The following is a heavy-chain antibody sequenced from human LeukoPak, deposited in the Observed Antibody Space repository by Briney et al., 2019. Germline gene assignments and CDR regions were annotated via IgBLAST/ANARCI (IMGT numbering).Heavy chain of an antibody. CDR3: ARQYYDSSGYYPWYFDY. CDR2: VYYSGST. D-gene: IGHD3-22*01. CDR1: GGSFSSTTYY. J-gene: IGHJ4*02. V-gene: IGHV4-39*01. Sequence: SETLSLTCTVSGGSFSSTTYYWGWIRHPPGKGLEWIGSVYYSGSTYYNQSLKSRVTISVDTSKNQFSLKLTSVTAADTAVYYCARQYYDSSGYYPWYFDYWGQGTLVTVSS.